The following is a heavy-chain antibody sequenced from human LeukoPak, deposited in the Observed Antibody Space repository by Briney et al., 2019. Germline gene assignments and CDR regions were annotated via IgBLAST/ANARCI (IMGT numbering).Heavy chain of an antibody. Sequence: GGSLRLSCAASGFAFSSYGMHWVRQAPGKGLEWVAFIRYDGSNKYYADSVKGRFTISRDNSKNTLYLQMNSLRAEDTAVYYCAAFSRNYGDYDYWGQGTLVTVSP. CDR3: AAFSRNYGDYDY. D-gene: IGHD4-17*01. CDR2: IRYDGSNK. CDR1: GFAFSSYG. V-gene: IGHV3-30*02. J-gene: IGHJ4*02.